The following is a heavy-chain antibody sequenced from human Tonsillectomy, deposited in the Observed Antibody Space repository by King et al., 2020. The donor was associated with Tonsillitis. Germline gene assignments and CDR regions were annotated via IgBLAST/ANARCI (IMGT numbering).Heavy chain of an antibody. D-gene: IGHD1-26*01. Sequence: VQLVESGGDLVQPGGSLRLSCIASGFTFSHYWMTWVRQAPGKGLEWVANIDQDGSEGYYVDSAKGRFTISRDNAKNFLYLQMDSLRAEDTAVYYCARDPVGRSDVWGKGTTVTVSS. J-gene: IGHJ6*04. CDR3: ARDPVGRSDV. CDR1: GFTFSHYW. CDR2: IDQDGSEG. V-gene: IGHV3-7*03.